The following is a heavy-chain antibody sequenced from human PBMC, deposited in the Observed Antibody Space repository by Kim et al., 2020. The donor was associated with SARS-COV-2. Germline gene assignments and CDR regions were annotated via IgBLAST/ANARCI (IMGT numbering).Heavy chain of an antibody. CDR1: GGSISSGGYY. J-gene: IGHJ4*02. Sequence: SETLSLTCTVSGGSISSGGYYWSWIRQHPGKGLEWIGYIYYSGSTYYNPSLKSRVTISVDTSKNQFSLKLSSVTAADTAVYYCARGQYDILTGYSSFDYWGQGTLVTVSS. CDR2: IYYSGST. D-gene: IGHD3-9*01. V-gene: IGHV4-31*03. CDR3: ARGQYDILTGYSSFDY.